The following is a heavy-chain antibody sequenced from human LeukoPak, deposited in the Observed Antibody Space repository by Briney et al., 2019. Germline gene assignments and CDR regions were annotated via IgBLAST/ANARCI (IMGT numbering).Heavy chain of an antibody. CDR3: ARDADYGVYLDY. V-gene: IGHV3-48*03. CDR1: GFTFSTYE. Sequence: GGSLRLSCAASGFTFSTYEMTWVRQAPGKGLESVSYIDSSGRTVYYGDSVKGRFTISRDNAKNSLYLQMHSLRVEDTAIYYCARDADYGVYLDYWGQGTLVTVSA. D-gene: IGHD4-17*01. CDR2: IDSSGRTV. J-gene: IGHJ4*02.